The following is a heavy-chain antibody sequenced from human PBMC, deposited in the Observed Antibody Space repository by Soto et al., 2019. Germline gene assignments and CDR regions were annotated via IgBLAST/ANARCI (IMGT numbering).Heavy chain of an antibody. CDR1: GGTFSSYS. D-gene: IGHD2-15*01. Sequence: ASVKVSFKASGGTFSSYSISWVRQAPGQGLEWMGGIIPIFGTANYAQKFQGRVTITADESTSTAYMELSSPRSEDTAVYYCARGSCSGGSCYSYYYYGMDVWGQGTTVTVSS. CDR3: ARGSCSGGSCYSYYYYGMDV. V-gene: IGHV1-69*13. J-gene: IGHJ6*02. CDR2: IIPIFGTA.